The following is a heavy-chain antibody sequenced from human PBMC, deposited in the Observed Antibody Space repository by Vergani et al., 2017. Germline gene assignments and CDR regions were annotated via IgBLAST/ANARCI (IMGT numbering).Heavy chain of an antibody. CDR1: RFDFSDYY. CDR3: ASGSSGFFTLTSPNWFDP. D-gene: IGHD3-3*01. V-gene: IGHV3-11*04. J-gene: IGHJ5*02. Sequence: VQLFESGGDLVQPGGSLRLSCAASRFDFSDYYMSWIRQAPGKGLEWISYISNSGNTINYADSVKGRFIVSRDNAKKSLYLQMNSLRVEDTAVYYCASGSSGFFTLTSPNWFDPWGQGTLVTVS. CDR2: ISNSGNTI.